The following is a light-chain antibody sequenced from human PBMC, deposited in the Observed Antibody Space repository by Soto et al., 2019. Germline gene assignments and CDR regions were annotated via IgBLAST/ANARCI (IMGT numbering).Light chain of an antibody. J-gene: IGKJ1*01. V-gene: IGKV2-28*01. CDR3: MQALQTPKT. CDR2: LGS. CDR1: QSLVHSNGNNY. Sequence: DIVMTQSPLSLPVTPGESASISCKSSQSLVHSNGNNYLDWFLQKPGQSPQLLIYLGSNRASGVPDRFSGSGSGTDLTLKISRVEAEDVGVYYCMQALQTPKTFGQGTKVEIK.